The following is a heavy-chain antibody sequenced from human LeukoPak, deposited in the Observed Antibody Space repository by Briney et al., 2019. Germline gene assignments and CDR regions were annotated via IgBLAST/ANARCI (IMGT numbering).Heavy chain of an antibody. CDR3: ARDQKYFNGFDI. D-gene: IGHD3-10*01. CDR2: ITSRGTTM. J-gene: IGHJ3*02. V-gene: IGHV3-48*03. CDR1: GFTLRIYD. Sequence: GGSLRLSCAPSGFTLRIYDMHYVREPPERGVECVSYITSRGTTMYYADSVKGRFTSSRDNAGNSLYLHMSSLRADDTAVYYCARDQKYFNGFDIWGRGTMVTVTS.